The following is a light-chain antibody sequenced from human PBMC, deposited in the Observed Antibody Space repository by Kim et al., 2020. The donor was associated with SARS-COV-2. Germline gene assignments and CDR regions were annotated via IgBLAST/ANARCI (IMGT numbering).Light chain of an antibody. CDR3: QQYYSWPCT. Sequence: SVSAGERATLSCRASQSISSNLAWYQQKRGQSPRLLIYGASTRATGIPARFSGSGSGTEFTLTISSLQSEDFAVYYCQQYYSWPCTFGQGTKLEI. V-gene: IGKV3-15*01. J-gene: IGKJ2*02. CDR2: GAS. CDR1: QSISSN.